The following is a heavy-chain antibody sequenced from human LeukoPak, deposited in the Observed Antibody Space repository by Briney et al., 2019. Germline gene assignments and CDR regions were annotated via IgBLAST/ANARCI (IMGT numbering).Heavy chain of an antibody. CDR2: ISGSGGST. V-gene: IGHV3-23*01. J-gene: IGHJ4*02. CDR3: AKEFKRYYDSSGYFDY. Sequence: PGGSLRLSCAASGFTFSSYAMSWVRQAPGKGLEWVSAISGSGGSTYYADSVKGRFTISRDNSKNTLYLQMNSLRAEDTAVYYCAKEFKRYYDSSGYFDYWGQGTLVTVSS. CDR1: GFTFSSYA. D-gene: IGHD3-22*01.